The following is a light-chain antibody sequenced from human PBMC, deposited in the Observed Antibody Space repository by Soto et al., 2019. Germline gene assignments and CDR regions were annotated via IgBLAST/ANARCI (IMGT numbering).Light chain of an antibody. CDR1: SSNIGAGYD. J-gene: IGLJ3*02. CDR3: QSYDSSLSGSV. Sequence: QSVLTQPPSVSGAPGLGVTISCTGSSSNIGAGYDVHWYQQLPGTAPKLLLYGNSNRPSGVPDRFSGSKSGTSASLAITGLQAEDEAGYCCQSYDSSLSGSVFGGGTKLTVL. V-gene: IGLV1-40*01. CDR2: GNS.